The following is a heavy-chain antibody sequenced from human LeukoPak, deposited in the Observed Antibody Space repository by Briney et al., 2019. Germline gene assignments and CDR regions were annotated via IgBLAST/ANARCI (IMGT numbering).Heavy chain of an antibody. D-gene: IGHD6-13*01. V-gene: IGHV3-11*05. J-gene: IGHJ4*02. CDR2: ISSSSSYT. CDR3: ARDSGSSSDY. Sequence: GGSLRLSCAASGFTFSDYYMSWIRQAPGKGLEWVSYISSSSSYTNYAASVKGRFTISRDNAKNSLYLQMNSLRAEDTAVYYCARDSGSSSDYWGQGTLVTVSS. CDR1: GFTFSDYY.